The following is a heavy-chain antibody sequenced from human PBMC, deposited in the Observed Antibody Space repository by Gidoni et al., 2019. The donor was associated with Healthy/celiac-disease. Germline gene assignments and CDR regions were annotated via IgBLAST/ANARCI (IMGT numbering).Heavy chain of an antibody. Sequence: QVQLVQSGAEVKKPGASVKVSCKASGYTFTGYDINWVRQATGQGLEWMGWMNPNSGNTGYAQKFQGRVTMTRNTSISTAYMELSSLRSEDTAVYYCARGALGYCSGGSCYIYWGQGTLVTVSS. J-gene: IGHJ4*02. D-gene: IGHD2-15*01. CDR1: GYTFTGYD. V-gene: IGHV1-8*01. CDR3: ARGALGYCSGGSCYIY. CDR2: MNPNSGNT.